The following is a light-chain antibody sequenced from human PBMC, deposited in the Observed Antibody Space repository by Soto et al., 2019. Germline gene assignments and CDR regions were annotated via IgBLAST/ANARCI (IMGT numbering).Light chain of an antibody. J-gene: IGKJ4*01. CDR2: GAS. CDR3: QQYGTSPLT. V-gene: IGKV3-15*01. Sequence: EIVMTQSPATLSVSPGERATLSCRASQSVSSTLAWYQQKPGQAPRLLIYGASTRATGIPARFSGSGSGTEFTLTISSLQSEDFAVYYCQQYGTSPLTFGGGTKVDI. CDR1: QSVSST.